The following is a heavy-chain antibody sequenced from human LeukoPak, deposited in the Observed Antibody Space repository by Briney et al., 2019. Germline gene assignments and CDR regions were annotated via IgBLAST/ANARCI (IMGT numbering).Heavy chain of an antibody. J-gene: IGHJ4*02. Sequence: GGSLRLSCTASGFTFSSSAMSWVRQAPGKGLQWVSSISGSGDRTYYADSVKGRFTISRDNSKNTLYLQMNSLRAEDTAVYYCADGGNLYWGQGTLVTVSS. CDR3: ADGGNLY. D-gene: IGHD1-7*01. CDR2: ISGSGDRT. V-gene: IGHV3-23*01. CDR1: GFTFSSSA.